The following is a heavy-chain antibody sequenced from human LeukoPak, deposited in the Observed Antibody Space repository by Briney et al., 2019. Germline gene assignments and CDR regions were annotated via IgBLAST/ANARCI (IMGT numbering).Heavy chain of an antibody. Sequence: PSETLSLTCTVSGGSISNYWTWIRQPPGKGLEWIGYIYYSGSTNYNPSLKSRVTISVDTYKNQFSLKLSSVTAADTAVYYCARQVPNGWEAAAGTEDYYYYGMDVWGQGTTVTVSS. CDR2: IYYSGST. CDR3: ARQVPNGWEAAAGTEDYYYYGMDV. V-gene: IGHV4-59*08. J-gene: IGHJ6*02. CDR1: GGSISNY. D-gene: IGHD6-13*01.